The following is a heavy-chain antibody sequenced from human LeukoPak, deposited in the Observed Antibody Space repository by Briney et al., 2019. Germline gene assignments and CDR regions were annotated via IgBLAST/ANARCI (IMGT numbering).Heavy chain of an antibody. J-gene: IGHJ4*02. D-gene: IGHD4-17*01. Sequence: GGSLRLSSAASGFTFSSYSMNWVRQAPGKGLEWVSSISSSSSYIYYADSVKGRFTISRDNAKNSLYLQMNSLRAEDTAVYYCARGDYGDYLWYFDYWGQGTLVTVSS. CDR2: ISSSSSYI. CDR1: GFTFSSYS. CDR3: ARGDYGDYLWYFDY. V-gene: IGHV3-21*01.